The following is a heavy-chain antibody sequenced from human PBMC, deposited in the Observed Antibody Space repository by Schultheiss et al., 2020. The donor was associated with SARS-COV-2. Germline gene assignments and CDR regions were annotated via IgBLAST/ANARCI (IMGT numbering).Heavy chain of an antibody. CDR3: ARDNYGSGHYYMDV. Sequence: GGSLRLSCAASGFTFSSYEMNWVRQAPGKGLEWVSYISSSGSTIYYADSVKGRFTISRDNSKNTLYLQMNSLRAEDTAVYYCARDNYGSGHYYMDVWGKGTTVTVSS. CDR1: GFTFSSYE. J-gene: IGHJ6*03. CDR2: ISSSGSTI. D-gene: IGHD3-10*01. V-gene: IGHV3-48*03.